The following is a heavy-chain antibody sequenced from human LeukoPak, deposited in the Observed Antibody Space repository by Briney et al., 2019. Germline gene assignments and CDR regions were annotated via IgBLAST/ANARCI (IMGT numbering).Heavy chain of an antibody. D-gene: IGHD2-2*01. CDR1: GFTFSAYA. CDR2: IGSDNKP. Sequence: PGGSLRLSCEASGFTFSAYAMTWVRQAPGKGLEWVSSIGSDNKPHYSESVKGQFAISRDNSKNTLFLQMNSLRAEDTAVYYCARSNCDSCYRGVWYYFDFWGQGTLVTVSS. J-gene: IGHJ4*02. V-gene: IGHV3-23*05. CDR3: ARSNCDSCYRGVWYYFDF.